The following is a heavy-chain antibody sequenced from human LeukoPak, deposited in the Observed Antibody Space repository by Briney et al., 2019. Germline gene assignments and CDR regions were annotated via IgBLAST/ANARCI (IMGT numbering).Heavy chain of an antibody. CDR2: VYTGGSA. CDR1: GGSIRSGSYY. J-gene: IGHJ4*02. V-gene: IGHV4-61*02. Sequence: SETLSLTCSVSGGSIRSGSYYWSWIRQSAGKRLEWIGRVYTGGSASYNPSLKSRATISVDTSKNQFSLKLSSVTAADTALYYCARSDTAVAGKAYYFQYWGQGTLVTVSS. D-gene: IGHD6-19*01. CDR3: ARSDTAVAGKAYYFQY.